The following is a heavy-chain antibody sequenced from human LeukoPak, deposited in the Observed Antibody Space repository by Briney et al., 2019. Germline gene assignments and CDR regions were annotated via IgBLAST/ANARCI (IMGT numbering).Heavy chain of an antibody. J-gene: IGHJ6*02. D-gene: IGHD3-9*01. V-gene: IGHV3-66*01. CDR2: IYSGGST. Sequence: GGSLRLSCAASGFTVSSNYMRWVPPAPGEGLEWVSVIYSGGSTYYADSVQGRFTISRDNSKNTLYLQMNSLRAEDTAVYYCARVRYYDILTGYLGGYGMDVWGQGTTVTVSS. CDR3: ARVRYYDILTGYLGGYGMDV. CDR1: GFTVSSNY.